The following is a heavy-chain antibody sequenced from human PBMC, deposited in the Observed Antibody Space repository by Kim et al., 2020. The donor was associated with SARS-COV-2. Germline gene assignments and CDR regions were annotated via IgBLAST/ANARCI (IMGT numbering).Heavy chain of an antibody. CDR3: ARDGSVAGNYFDY. CDR1: GFTFSSYG. Sequence: GGSLRLSCAASGFTFSSYGMHWVRQAPGKGLEWVAVIWYDGSNKYYADSVKGRFTISRDNSKNTLYLQMNSLRAEDTAVYYCARDGSVAGNYFDYWGQGTLVTVSS. V-gene: IGHV3-33*01. J-gene: IGHJ4*02. CDR2: IWYDGSNK. D-gene: IGHD6-19*01.